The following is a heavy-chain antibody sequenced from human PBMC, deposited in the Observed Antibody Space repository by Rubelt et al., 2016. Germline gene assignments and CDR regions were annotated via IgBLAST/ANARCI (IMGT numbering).Heavy chain of an antibody. Sequence: QVQLQESGPGLVKPSETLSLTCTVSGDSISSYYWTWIRQPPGKGLEWIGYIYYSGSTNYNPSLKSRVTISVNTSKNQFARRLSAVTAADTAVYYCARVLGGTYYDAFDMWGQGTVVTVFS. V-gene: IGHV4-59*01. CDR1: GDSISSYY. CDR2: IYYSGST. J-gene: IGHJ3*02. CDR3: ARVLGGTYYDAFDM. D-gene: IGHD1-26*01.